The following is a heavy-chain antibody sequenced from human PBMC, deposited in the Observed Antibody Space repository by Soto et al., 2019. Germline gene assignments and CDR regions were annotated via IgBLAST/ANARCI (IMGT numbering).Heavy chain of an antibody. CDR2: IKSKTDGGTT. CDR1: GFTFSNAW. V-gene: IGHV3-15*01. D-gene: IGHD3-16*01. Sequence: EVQLVESGGDLVKPGGSLRLSCAASGFTFSNAWMSWVRQGPGKGLEWVGRIKSKTDGGTTEYVAPVQGRFTISRDNSKNTLYLQMNSLKSEDTAVYYCTTGIFGGNSSGYWGQGTLVTVSS. J-gene: IGHJ4*02. CDR3: TTGIFGGNSSGY.